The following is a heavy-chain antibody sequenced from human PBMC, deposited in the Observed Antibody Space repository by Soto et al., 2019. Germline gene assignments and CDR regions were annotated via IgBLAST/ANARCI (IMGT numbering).Heavy chain of an antibody. Sequence: SETLSLNCAVYGGTISGYYWSWIRQPPGKGLEWIGDINHSGSTNYNPSLKSRITITVDTSTNQFSLQLSPMTAADTAVYYCAMGSSGYDRIAFDIWGQGTMVTVSS. D-gene: IGHD3-22*01. CDR1: GGTISGYY. CDR3: AMGSSGYDRIAFDI. CDR2: INHSGST. J-gene: IGHJ3*02. V-gene: IGHV4-34*08.